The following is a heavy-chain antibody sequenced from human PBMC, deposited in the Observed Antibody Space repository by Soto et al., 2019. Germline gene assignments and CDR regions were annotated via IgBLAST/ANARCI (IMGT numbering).Heavy chain of an antibody. J-gene: IGHJ6*02. CDR1: GGTFSSYA. D-gene: IGHD5-18*01. Sequence: QVQLVQSGAEVKKPGTSVKVSCKASGGTFSSYAISWVRQAPGQGLEWMGGIIPIFGTANYAQKFQGRVTITADESTSTAYMELSSLRSEDTAVYYCARAAMVPNYYYYYGMDVWGQGTTVTVSS. V-gene: IGHV1-69*01. CDR2: IIPIFGTA. CDR3: ARAAMVPNYYYYYGMDV.